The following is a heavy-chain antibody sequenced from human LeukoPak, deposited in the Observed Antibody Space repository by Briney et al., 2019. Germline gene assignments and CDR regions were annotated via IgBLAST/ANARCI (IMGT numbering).Heavy chain of an antibody. V-gene: IGHV3-53*01. CDR2: IYSGGST. CDR3: AELLLWFT. D-gene: IGHD3-10*01. CDR1: GGPFSDHY. Sequence: ETLSLTCGVYGGPFSDHYWSWIRQAPGKGLEWVSVIYSGGSTYYADSVKGRFTISRDNSKNTLYLQMNSLRAEDTAVYYCAELLLWFTWGQGTLVTVSS. J-gene: IGHJ4*02.